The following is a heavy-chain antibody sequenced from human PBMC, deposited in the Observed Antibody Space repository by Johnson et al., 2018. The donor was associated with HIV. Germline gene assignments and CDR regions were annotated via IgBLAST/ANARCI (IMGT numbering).Heavy chain of an antibody. J-gene: IGHJ3*01. CDR2: ISDDGSNT. Sequence: QVQLVESGGGVVQPGRSLRLSCAASGFNFNIYAMHWVRQAPGKGLEWVSVISDDGSNTDYADAVKGRFTISRDNSKNTLYLQMNSLRAEDTAVYYCVRDGNYYDRSGYRVDAFDVWGQGTMVTVSS. D-gene: IGHD3-22*01. CDR3: VRDGNYYDRSGYRVDAFDV. V-gene: IGHV3-30-3*01. CDR1: GFNFNIYA.